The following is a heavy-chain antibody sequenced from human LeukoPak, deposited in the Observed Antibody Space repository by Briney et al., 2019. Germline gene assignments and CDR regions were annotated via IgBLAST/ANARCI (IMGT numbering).Heavy chain of an antibody. CDR2: IYYSGST. V-gene: IGHV4-59*01. J-gene: IGHJ6*03. CDR1: GGSISSYY. D-gene: IGHD3-3*01. CDR3: ARSTYYDFWSGYSGPYYYYYMDV. Sequence: SETLSLTCTVSGGSISSYYWSWIRQPPGKGLEWIGYIYYSGSTNYNPSLKSRVTISVDTSKNQFSLKLSSVTAADTAVYYCARSTYYDFWSGYSGPYYYYYMDVWGKGTTVTVSS.